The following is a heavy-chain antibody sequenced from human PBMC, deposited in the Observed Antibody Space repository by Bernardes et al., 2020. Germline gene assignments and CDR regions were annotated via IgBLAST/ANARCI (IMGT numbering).Heavy chain of an antibody. Sequence: GGSLRLSCAASGFTFSSYWMHWVRQAPGKGLVWVSRINSDGSSTSYADSVKGRFTISRDNAKNTLYLQMNSLRAEDTAVYYCARDFYYDFWSGYYNQVGYGMDVWGKGTTVTVSS. D-gene: IGHD3-3*01. V-gene: IGHV3-74*01. CDR2: INSDGSST. J-gene: IGHJ6*04. CDR3: ARDFYYDFWSGYYNQVGYGMDV. CDR1: GFTFSSYW.